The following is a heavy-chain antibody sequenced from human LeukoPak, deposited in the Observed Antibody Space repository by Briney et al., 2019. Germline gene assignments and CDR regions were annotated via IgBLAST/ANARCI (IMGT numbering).Heavy chain of an antibody. CDR2: ISSSGSTI. D-gene: IGHD3-16*02. Sequence: SGGSLRLSCAASGFTFSSYEMNWVRQAPGKGLEWVSYISSSGSTIYYADSVKGRFTISRDNAKNSLYLQMTSLRAEDTAVYYCARHRTASDYWGQGTLVTVSS. CDR1: GFTFSSYE. J-gene: IGHJ4*02. CDR3: ARHRTASDY. V-gene: IGHV3-48*03.